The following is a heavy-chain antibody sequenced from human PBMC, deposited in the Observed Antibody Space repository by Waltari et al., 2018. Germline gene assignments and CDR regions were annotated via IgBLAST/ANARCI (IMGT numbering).Heavy chain of an antibody. CDR2: IYSGGST. V-gene: IGHV3-53*01. J-gene: IGHJ3*02. D-gene: IGHD3-22*01. CDR3: ARETSRYYDSSGYYRKEDAFDI. Sequence: EVQLVESGGGLIQPGGSLRLSCAASGFTVSSHYMSWVRQAPGKGLAGVSVIYSGGSTYYADSVKGRFTISRDNSKNTLYLQMNSLRAEDTAVYYCARETSRYYDSSGYYRKEDAFDIWGQGTMVTVSS. CDR1: GFTVSSHY.